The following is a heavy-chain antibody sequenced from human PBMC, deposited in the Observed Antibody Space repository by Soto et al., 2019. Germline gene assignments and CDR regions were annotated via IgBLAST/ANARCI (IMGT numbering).Heavy chain of an antibody. CDR1: GGTFNSHA. CDR3: ARPYSSSLENSYSYAVDV. J-gene: IGHJ6*02. CDR2: IIPIFRTT. V-gene: IGHV1-69*12. Sequence: QVQLVQSGAEVKKPGSSVKVSCEASGGTFNSHAISWVRQAPGQGLEWMGGIIPIFRTTNYAQKFQGRLTITADESTRTAYMELSGLRSDDTAVYYCARPYSSSLENSYSYAVDVGGQGTTVTVSS. D-gene: IGHD6-13*01.